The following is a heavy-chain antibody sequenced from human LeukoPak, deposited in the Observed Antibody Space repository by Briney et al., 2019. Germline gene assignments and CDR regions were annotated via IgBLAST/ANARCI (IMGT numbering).Heavy chain of an antibody. CDR3: ARDLAYCGGDCSPNFDY. CDR1: GGSFSGYY. D-gene: IGHD2-21*02. J-gene: IGHJ4*02. CDR2: INHSGST. V-gene: IGHV4-34*01. Sequence: SETLSLTCAVYGGSFSGYYWSWIRQPPGKGLEWIGEINHSGSTNYNPSLKSRVTISLDTSKNQFSLKLSSVTAADTAVYYCARDLAYCGGDCSPNFDYWGQGTLVTVSS.